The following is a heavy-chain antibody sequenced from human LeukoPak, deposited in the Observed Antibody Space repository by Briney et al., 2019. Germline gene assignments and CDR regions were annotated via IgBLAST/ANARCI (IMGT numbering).Heavy chain of an antibody. CDR2: IYYSGST. V-gene: IGHV4-31*03. CDR1: GGSVSSGGYY. J-gene: IGHJ5*02. D-gene: IGHD2-2*01. Sequence: SETLSLTCTVSGGSVSSGGYYWSWIRQHPGKGLEWIGYIYYSGSTYYNPSLKSRVTISVDTSKIQFSLKLNSVTAADTAVYYCARYLGEAARRTRKYNWFDPWGQGTLVTVSS. CDR3: ARYLGEAARRTRKYNWFDP.